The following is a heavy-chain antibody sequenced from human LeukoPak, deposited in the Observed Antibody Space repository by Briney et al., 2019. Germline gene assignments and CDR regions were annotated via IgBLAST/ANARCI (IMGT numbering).Heavy chain of an antibody. D-gene: IGHD1-26*01. Sequence: GGSLRLSCAASGFTFTSYSMNWVRQAPGKGLEWVSTISGGGGSTYYAGSVKGRFTISRDNSKNTLYLQVNSLRAEDTAVYYCAKGGKWDVTPFDYWGQGTLVTVSS. CDR3: AKGGKWDVTPFDY. V-gene: IGHV3-23*01. CDR2: ISGGGGST. CDR1: GFTFTSYS. J-gene: IGHJ4*02.